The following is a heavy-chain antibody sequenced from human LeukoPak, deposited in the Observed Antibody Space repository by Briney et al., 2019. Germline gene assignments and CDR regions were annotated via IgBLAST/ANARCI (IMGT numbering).Heavy chain of an antibody. D-gene: IGHD6-19*01. J-gene: IGHJ6*03. CDR3: ARDKKPYSSGWSSYYYMDV. V-gene: IGHV1-2*06. CDR1: VYTFTGYY. CDR2: INPNSGGT. Sequence: GASVKVSCKASVYTFTGYYMHWVRQAPGQGLEWMGRINPNSGGTNYAQKFQGRVTMTRDTSISTAYMELSRLRSDDTAVYYCARDKKPYSSGWSSYYYMDVWGKGTTVTVSS.